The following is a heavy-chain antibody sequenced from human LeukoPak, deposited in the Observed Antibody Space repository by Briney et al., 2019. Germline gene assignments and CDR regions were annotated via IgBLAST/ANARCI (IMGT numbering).Heavy chain of an antibody. CDR3: ARGLYSSSSTALNY. V-gene: IGHV4-4*07. CDR1: GGSISSYY. D-gene: IGHD6-13*01. CDR2: IYTCGST. J-gene: IGHJ4*02. Sequence: SETLSLTCTVSGGSISSYYWSWIRQPAGKGLEWIGRIYTCGSTNYNPSLKSRVTMSVDTSKNQFSLKLSSVTAADTAVYYCARGLYSSSSTALNYWGQGTLVTVSS.